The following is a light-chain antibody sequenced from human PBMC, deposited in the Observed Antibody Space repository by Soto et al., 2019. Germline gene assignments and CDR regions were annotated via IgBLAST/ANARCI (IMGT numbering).Light chain of an antibody. CDR2: GAS. CDR1: QSVSSN. V-gene: IGKV3-15*01. Sequence: EIVMTQSPATLSVSPGDRATLSCRASQSVSSNLAWYQQKPGQAPRLVIYGASTRATAIPARFSGSGSGTEFTLTISSLQSEDFAVYYCQQYADWPPLTFGGGTRWRSN. CDR3: QQYADWPPLT. J-gene: IGKJ4*01.